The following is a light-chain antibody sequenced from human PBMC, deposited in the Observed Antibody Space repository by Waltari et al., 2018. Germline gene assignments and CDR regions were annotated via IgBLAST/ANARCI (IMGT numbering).Light chain of an antibody. CDR2: DAS. J-gene: IGKJ4*01. V-gene: IGKV3D-11*01. CDR3: QQRSSSIT. Sequence: IVLKQSPATLSLSPGERATLSCRASQDIASFLAWYQQKPGQAPRLLIYDASIRATGVPARFSGSGPGRDFTLTISSLEPEDSAVYYCQQRSSSITFGGGTKVEIK. CDR1: QDIASF.